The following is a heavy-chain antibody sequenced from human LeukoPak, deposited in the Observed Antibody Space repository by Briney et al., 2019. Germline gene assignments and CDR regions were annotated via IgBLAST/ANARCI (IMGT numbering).Heavy chain of an antibody. J-gene: IGHJ4*02. D-gene: IGHD4-17*01. CDR3: ARTRYGDYSRAFDY. CDR1: GFTFSNAW. Sequence: GGSLRLSCAASGFTFSNAWMSWVRQAPGKGLEWVGRIKSKTDGGTTDYAAPVKGRFTISRDDSKNTLYLQMNSLKTEDTAVYYCARTRYGDYSRAFDYWGQGTLVTVSS. CDR2: IKSKTDGGTT. V-gene: IGHV3-15*01.